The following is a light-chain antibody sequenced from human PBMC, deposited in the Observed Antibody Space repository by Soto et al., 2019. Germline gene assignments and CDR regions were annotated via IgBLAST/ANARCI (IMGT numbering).Light chain of an antibody. CDR3: VSYTTCSSCV. V-gene: IGLV2-14*01. Sequence: QSALTQPASVSGSPGQSITISCTGTSSDVGSYIYVSWYQHHPCKAPKLMIYDVSNRPSGVSNRVSGSKSGNTASLNISGLQAEDEAEYYCVSYTTCSSCVLGSGAKLTVL. CDR1: SSDVGSYIY. CDR2: DVS. J-gene: IGLJ1*01.